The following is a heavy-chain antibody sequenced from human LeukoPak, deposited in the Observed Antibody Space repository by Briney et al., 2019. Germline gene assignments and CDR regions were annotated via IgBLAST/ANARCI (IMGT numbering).Heavy chain of an antibody. Sequence: SETLSLTCTVPGGSISSSSYYWGWIRQPPGKWLEWIGSIYYSGSTYYNPSLKSRVTISVDTSKNQFSLKLSSVTAADTAVYYCASSSNYYDSSGYWRVGGQGTLVTVSS. CDR1: GGSISSSSYY. D-gene: IGHD3-22*01. J-gene: IGHJ4*02. CDR2: IYYSGST. V-gene: IGHV4-39*01. CDR3: ASSSNYYDSSGYWRV.